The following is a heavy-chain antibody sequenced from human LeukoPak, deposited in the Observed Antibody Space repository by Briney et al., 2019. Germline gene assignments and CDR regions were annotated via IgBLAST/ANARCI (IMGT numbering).Heavy chain of an antibody. CDR3: ARRLGVETYFDY. J-gene: IGHJ4*02. D-gene: IGHD3-10*01. CDR2: IYHSGTT. Sequence: PSETLSLTCSVSGDSISSTGRYCFWDWIRQPPGKGLERIGTIYHSGTTYYTPAPKSRVALSVDTYRNQFSLRLTSVTAADTAVYYCARRLGVETYFDYWGQGILVTVSS. V-gene: IGHV4-39*01. CDR1: GDSISSTGRYCF.